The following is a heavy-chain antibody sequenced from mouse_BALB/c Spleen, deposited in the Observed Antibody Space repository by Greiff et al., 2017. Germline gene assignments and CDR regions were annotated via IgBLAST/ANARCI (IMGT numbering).Heavy chain of an antibody. Sequence: QVHVKQSGAELAKPGASVKMSCKASGYTFTSYWMHWVKQRPGQGLEWIGYINPSTGYTEYNQKFKDKATLTADKSSSTAYMQLSSLTSEDSAVYYCARDGSRRGYYFDYWGQGTTLTVSS. D-gene: IGHD1-1*01. CDR1: GYTFTSYW. CDR3: ARDGSRRGYYFDY. J-gene: IGHJ2*01. V-gene: IGHV1-7*01. CDR2: INPSTGYT.